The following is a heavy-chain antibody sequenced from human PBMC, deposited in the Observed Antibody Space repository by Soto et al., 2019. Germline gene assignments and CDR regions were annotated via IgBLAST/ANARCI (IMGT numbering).Heavy chain of an antibody. Sequence: SETLSLTCIVSGESISSSSYYWGWIRQPPGKGLEWIGSIYYSGRTYYNPSFKSRVTISIDTSKNQFSLKLSTVTATDTAVYYCARQRTTVVTQAYFDHWGQGALVTVSS. CDR1: GESISSSSYY. D-gene: IGHD2-21*02. J-gene: IGHJ4*02. V-gene: IGHV4-39*01. CDR2: IYYSGRT. CDR3: ARQRTTVVTQAYFDH.